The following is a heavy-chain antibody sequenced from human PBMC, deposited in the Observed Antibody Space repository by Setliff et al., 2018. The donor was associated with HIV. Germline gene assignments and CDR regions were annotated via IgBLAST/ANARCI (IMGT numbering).Heavy chain of an antibody. CDR3: AKAPLPSSGWSPDAFDI. Sequence: GGSLRLSCVGSGFNFDSDIMNWVRQAPGKGLEWVSGISGRGDTTYYADSVKGRFTISRDNSKNTLHLQMNSLRAEDTAIYYCAKAPLPSSGWSPDAFDIWGQGTMVTV. D-gene: IGHD6-19*01. V-gene: IGHV3-23*01. J-gene: IGHJ3*02. CDR1: GFNFDSDI. CDR2: ISGRGDTT.